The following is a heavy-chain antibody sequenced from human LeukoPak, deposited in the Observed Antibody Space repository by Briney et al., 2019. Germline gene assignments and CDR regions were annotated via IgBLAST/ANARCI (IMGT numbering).Heavy chain of an antibody. CDR3: ARGGDSSGWYVNYGVDV. CDR1: GYTFTGYY. V-gene: IGHV1-2*02. J-gene: IGHJ6*02. CDR2: INPNSGGT. D-gene: IGHD6-19*01. Sequence: ASVKVSCKASGYTFTGYYMHWVRQAPGQGLEWMGWINPNSGGTNYAQKFQGRVTMTRDTSISTAYMELSRLRSDDTAVYYCARGGDSSGWYVNYGVDVWGQGTTVTVSS.